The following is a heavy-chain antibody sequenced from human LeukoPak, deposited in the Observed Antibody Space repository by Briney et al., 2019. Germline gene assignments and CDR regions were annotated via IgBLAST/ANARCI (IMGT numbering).Heavy chain of an antibody. J-gene: IGHJ6*02. V-gene: IGHV3-66*01. CDR1: GFTVSSNY. CDR3: ARDGPMLYGDYYYYGMDV. CDR2: IYSGGST. D-gene: IGHD2-8*01. Sequence: GGSLRLSCAASGFTVSSNYMSWVRQAPGKGLEWVSVIYSGGSTYYADSVKGRFTISRDNSKNTLYLQMNSLRAEDTAVYYCARDGPMLYGDYYYYGMDVWGQGTTVTVSS.